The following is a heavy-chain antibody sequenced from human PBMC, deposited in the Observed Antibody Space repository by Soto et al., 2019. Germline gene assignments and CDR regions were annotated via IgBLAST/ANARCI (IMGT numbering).Heavy chain of an antibody. V-gene: IGHV4-34*01. CDR1: GGSFSGYY. J-gene: IGHJ6*03. Sequence: SETLSLTCAVYGGSFSGYYWSWIRQPPGKGLEWIGEINHSGSTNYNPSLKSRVTISVDTSKNQFSLKLSSVTAADTAVYYCARGRYCSSTSCPQYYYYMDVWGKGTTVTAP. CDR3: ARGRYCSSTSCPQYYYYMDV. D-gene: IGHD2-2*01. CDR2: INHSGST.